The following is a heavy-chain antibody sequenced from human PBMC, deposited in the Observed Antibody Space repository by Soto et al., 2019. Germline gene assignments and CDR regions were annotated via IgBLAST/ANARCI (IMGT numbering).Heavy chain of an antibody. D-gene: IGHD3-22*01. Sequence: PGGSLRLSCAASGFTFSSYVMSWVRQAPGKGLEWVSAISGSGGSTYYADSVKGRFTISRDNSKNTLYLQMNSLRAEDTAVYYCAKDFLYYDSSGFHSALFDYWGQGTLVTVSS. CDR1: GFTFSSYV. CDR2: ISGSGGST. V-gene: IGHV3-23*01. J-gene: IGHJ4*02. CDR3: AKDFLYYDSSGFHSALFDY.